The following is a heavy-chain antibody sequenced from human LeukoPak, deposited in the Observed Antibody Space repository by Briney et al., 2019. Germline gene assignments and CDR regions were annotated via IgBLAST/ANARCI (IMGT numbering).Heavy chain of an antibody. CDR2: MNPNSGNT. CDR1: GYTFTSYD. V-gene: IGHV1-8*01. Sequence: ASVKVSCKASGYTFTSYDINWVRQATGQGLEWMGWMNPNSGNTGYAQEFQGRVTMTRNTSISTAHMELSSLRSEDTAVYYCARGGDSEGYFDYWGQGTLVTVSS. J-gene: IGHJ4*02. D-gene: IGHD4-11*01. CDR3: ARGGDSEGYFDY.